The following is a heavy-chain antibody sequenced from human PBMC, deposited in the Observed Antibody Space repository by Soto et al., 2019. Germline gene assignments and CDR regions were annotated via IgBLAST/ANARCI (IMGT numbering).Heavy chain of an antibody. CDR1: GYTFTSYD. CDR3: ARGLTGSFVYSYGFYFDY. Sequence: GASVKVSCKASGYTFTSYDINWLRQSTGQGLGWMGWMNPNSGNTGYAQKFQGRVTMTRNTSISTAYMELSSLRSEDTAVYYCARGLTGSFVYSYGFYFDYWGQGTLVTVSS. D-gene: IGHD5-18*01. J-gene: IGHJ4*02. CDR2: MNPNSGNT. V-gene: IGHV1-8*01.